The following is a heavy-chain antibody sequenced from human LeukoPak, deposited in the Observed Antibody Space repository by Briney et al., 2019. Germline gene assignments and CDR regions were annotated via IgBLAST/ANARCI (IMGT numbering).Heavy chain of an antibody. Sequence: GGSLRLSCAASGFTFSSYGMHWVRQAPGKGLEWVSAISGSGGSTYYADSVKGRFTISRDNSKNTLYLQMNSLRAEDTAVYYCAKAPAQQLVRYFDYWGQGTLVTVSS. CDR1: GFTFSSYG. V-gene: IGHV3-23*01. J-gene: IGHJ4*02. CDR2: ISGSGGST. CDR3: AKAPAQQLVRYFDY. D-gene: IGHD6-13*01.